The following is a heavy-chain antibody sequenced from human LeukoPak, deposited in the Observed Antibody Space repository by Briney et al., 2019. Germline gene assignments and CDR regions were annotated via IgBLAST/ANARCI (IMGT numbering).Heavy chain of an antibody. CDR2: IYYSGST. V-gene: IGHV4-31*11. CDR1: GGSFSGYY. CDR3: ARDRDLGYCSGGSCWAFDI. D-gene: IGHD2-15*01. J-gene: IGHJ3*02. Sequence: PSETLSLTCAVYGGSFSGYYWSWIRQHPGKGLEWIGYIYYSGSTYYNPSLKRRVTISVDTSKNQFSLKLSSVTAADTAVYYCARDRDLGYCSGGSCWAFDIWGQGTMVTVSS.